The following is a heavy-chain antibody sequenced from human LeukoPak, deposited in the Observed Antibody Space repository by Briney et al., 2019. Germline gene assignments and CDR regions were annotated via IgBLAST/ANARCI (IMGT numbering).Heavy chain of an antibody. Sequence: SETLSLTCTVSGGSISSGGYYWSWIRQHPGKGLEWIGYIYYSGSTYYNPSLKSRVTISVDTSKNQFSLKLSSVTAADTAVYYGAAGRPSRLFNFDYWGQGTLVTVP. CDR3: AAGRPSRLFNFDY. V-gene: IGHV4-31*03. CDR1: GGSISSGGYY. CDR2: IYYSGST. D-gene: IGHD3-9*01. J-gene: IGHJ4*02.